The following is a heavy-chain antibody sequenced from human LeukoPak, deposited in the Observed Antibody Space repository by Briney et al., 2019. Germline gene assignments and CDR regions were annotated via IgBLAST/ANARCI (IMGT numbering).Heavy chain of an antibody. Sequence: PGGSLRLSCAVSGFTVSSNYMSWVRQAPGKGLEWVSVIYSGGTTYYADSVRGRFTLSRDNSKNSLYLQMNSLRADDTAVYYCARDFGVVILGGRVDPWGQGTLVTVSS. V-gene: IGHV3-53*01. D-gene: IGHD3-3*01. CDR2: IYSGGTT. J-gene: IGHJ5*02. CDR3: ARDFGVVILGGRVDP. CDR1: GFTVSSNY.